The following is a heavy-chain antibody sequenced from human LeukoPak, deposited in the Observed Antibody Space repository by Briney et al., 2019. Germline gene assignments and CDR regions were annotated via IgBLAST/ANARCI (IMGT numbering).Heavy chain of an antibody. Sequence: GGSLRLSCSTSGFTFGDYAMSWVRQAAGKGLEWVGFIQAKAYGGATKYAASVNGRFSISRDDSQSIANLQMNDLKTEDTAVYYCTRAPHPRCSSSGCYLDYWGQGTLVTVSS. J-gene: IGHJ4*02. CDR1: GFTFGDYA. CDR3: TRAPHPRCSSSGCYLDY. D-gene: IGHD2-2*01. V-gene: IGHV3-49*04. CDR2: IQAKAYGGAT.